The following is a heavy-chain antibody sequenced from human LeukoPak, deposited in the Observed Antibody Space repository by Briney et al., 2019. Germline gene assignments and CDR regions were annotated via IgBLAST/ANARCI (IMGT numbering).Heavy chain of an antibody. Sequence: ASVKVSCKASGYTFTSYDINWVRQATGQGLEWMGWMNPNSGNTGYAQKFQGRVTMTRDTSISTAYMELSRLRSDDTAVYYCARDLHYYDSSGYPNYYYYMDVWGKGTTVTISS. V-gene: IGHV1-8*01. J-gene: IGHJ6*03. CDR1: GYTFTSYD. CDR2: MNPNSGNT. D-gene: IGHD3-22*01. CDR3: ARDLHYYDSSGYPNYYYYMDV.